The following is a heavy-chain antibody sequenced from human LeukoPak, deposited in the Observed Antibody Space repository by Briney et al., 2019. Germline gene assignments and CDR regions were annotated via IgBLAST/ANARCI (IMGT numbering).Heavy chain of an antibody. Sequence: SETLSLTCTVSRGSISRGGYYWSWVRQHPGKGLEWIGYIYYSGSTYYNPSLKSRLTISVDTSKNRFSLKLSSVTAADTAVYYCASAYYYDSSGFYFDYWGQGTLVTVSS. CDR3: ASAYYYDSSGFYFDY. CDR2: IYYSGST. V-gene: IGHV4-31*03. CDR1: RGSISRGGYY. J-gene: IGHJ4*02. D-gene: IGHD3-22*01.